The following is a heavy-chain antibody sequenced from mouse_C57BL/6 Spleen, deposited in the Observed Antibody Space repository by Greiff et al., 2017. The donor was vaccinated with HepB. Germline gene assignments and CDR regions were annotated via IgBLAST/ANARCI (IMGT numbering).Heavy chain of an antibody. J-gene: IGHJ4*01. CDR1: GYTFTSYW. D-gene: IGHD2-1*01. CDR2: INPSNGGT. Sequence: VQLQQSGTELVKPGASVKLSCKASGYTFTSYWMHWVKQRPGQGLEWIGNINPSNGGTNYNEKFKSKATLTVDKSSSTAYMQLSSLTSEDSAVYYCARWWAYGNYFFYAMDYWGQGTSVTVSS. V-gene: IGHV1-53*01. CDR3: ARWWAYGNYFFYAMDY.